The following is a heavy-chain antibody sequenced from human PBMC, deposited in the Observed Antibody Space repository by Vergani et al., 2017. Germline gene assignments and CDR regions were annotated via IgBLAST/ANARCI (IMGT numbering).Heavy chain of an antibody. CDR1: GGTFSSYA. J-gene: IGHJ4*02. Sequence: QVQLVQSGAEVKKPGSSVKVSCKASGGTFSSYAISWVRQAPGQGLEWMGGIITIFGTANYAQKFQGRVTITADKSTSTAYMELSSLRSEDTAVYYCARERLDCSGGSCYLGHFDYWGQGTLVTVSS. D-gene: IGHD2-15*01. CDR3: ARERLDCSGGSCYLGHFDY. V-gene: IGHV1-69*06. CDR2: IITIFGTA.